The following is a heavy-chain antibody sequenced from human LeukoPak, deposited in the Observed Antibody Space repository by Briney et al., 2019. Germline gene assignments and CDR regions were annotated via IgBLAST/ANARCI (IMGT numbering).Heavy chain of an antibody. D-gene: IGHD6-13*01. CDR2: ISGYNGKT. V-gene: IGHV1-18*04. Sequence: ASVKVSCKTSGYTFSGYYITWVRQAPGQGLEWMGWISGYNGKTGYAQKLQGRVTVTTDTSTSTAYMELRSLRSDDTAVYYCARLRKGIAAAAPDYWGQGTLVTVSS. CDR1: GYTFSGYY. J-gene: IGHJ4*02. CDR3: ARLRKGIAAAAPDY.